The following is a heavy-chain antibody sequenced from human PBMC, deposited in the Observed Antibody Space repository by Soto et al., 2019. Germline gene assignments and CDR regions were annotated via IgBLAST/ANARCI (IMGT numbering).Heavy chain of an antibody. V-gene: IGHV4-39*01. Sequence: LQLQESGPGLVKPSETLSLSCTVSGGSVSSSTYYWGWIRQPPGKGLEWIGSFYYSGSTYSNPPLTSRGTISVDPTQNQFSLTLSSVTAADTAVYYCARRAIAAALYSWGQGTLVTVSS. CDR3: ARRAIAAALYS. CDR2: FYYSGST. CDR1: GGSVSSSTYY. J-gene: IGHJ4*02. D-gene: IGHD6-25*01.